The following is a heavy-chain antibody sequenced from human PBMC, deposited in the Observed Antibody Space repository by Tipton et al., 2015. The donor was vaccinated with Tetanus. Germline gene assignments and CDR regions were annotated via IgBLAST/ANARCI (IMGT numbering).Heavy chain of an antibody. V-gene: IGHV4-31*03. CDR1: GGSMKSRSYY. D-gene: IGHD2-21*01. CDR2: VYDSGLS. CDR3: ARGLCGGDRCYDSGYFSYGMDV. J-gene: IGHJ6*02. Sequence: LRLSCTVSGGSMKSRSYYWSWIRQLPGKGLEWIGFVYDSGLSFHNPSLRNRVFISVDTSKNNFSLRLTSVTAADPAVYYCARGLCGGDRCYDSGYFSYGMDVWGQGTTVTVSS.